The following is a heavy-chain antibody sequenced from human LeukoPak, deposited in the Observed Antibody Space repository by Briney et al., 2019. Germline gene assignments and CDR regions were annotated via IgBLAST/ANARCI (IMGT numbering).Heavy chain of an antibody. CDR2: IYPGDSDT. Sequence: GASLKISCKGSGYSFTSYWIGWVRQLPGKGLEWMGIIYPGDSDTRYSPSFQGQVTISADKSISTAYLQWSSLKASDTAIYYCARTYSSGWPAHFDYWGQGTLVTVSS. CDR1: GYSFTSYW. CDR3: ARTYSSGWPAHFDY. V-gene: IGHV5-51*01. D-gene: IGHD6-19*01. J-gene: IGHJ4*02.